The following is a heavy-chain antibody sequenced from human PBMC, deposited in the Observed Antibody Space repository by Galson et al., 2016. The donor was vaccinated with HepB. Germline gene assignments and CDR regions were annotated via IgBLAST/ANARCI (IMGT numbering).Heavy chain of an antibody. Sequence: SLRLSCAASGFIFRNYWMTWVRQAPGKGLEWVANINRDGREQYDMHSVRGRFTISRDSANNLVFLQLNSFRAEDTAVYHCARSMSGSSDFWGQGILVTVSS. D-gene: IGHD1-26*01. CDR2: INRDGREQ. CDR1: GFIFRNYW. J-gene: IGHJ4*02. V-gene: IGHV3-7*01. CDR3: ARSMSGSSDF.